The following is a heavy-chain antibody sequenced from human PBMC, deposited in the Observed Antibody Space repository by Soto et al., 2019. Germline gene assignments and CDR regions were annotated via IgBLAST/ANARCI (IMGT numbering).Heavy chain of an antibody. J-gene: IGHJ5*02. Sequence: QVTLKESGPVLVKSTETLTLTCTVSGFSLSNARMGVSWIRQPPGKALEWLGYIFSNDEKSYRTSLKSRLTISKDTSKRQVVLTMTNMDPVDTATYYCARTRLGYCSGANCYWFDPWGQGTLVTVSS. CDR2: IFSNDEK. D-gene: IGHD2-15*01. CDR1: GFSLSNARMG. V-gene: IGHV2-26*01. CDR3: ARTRLGYCSGANCYWFDP.